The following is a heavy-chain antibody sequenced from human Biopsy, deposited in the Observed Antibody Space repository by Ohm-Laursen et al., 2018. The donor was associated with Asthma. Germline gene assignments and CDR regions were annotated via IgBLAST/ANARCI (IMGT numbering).Heavy chain of an antibody. CDR1: GGTFSNFA. J-gene: IGHJ6*02. D-gene: IGHD6-19*01. CDR2: IMTVFGTT. CDR3: ARCQVGYSSGWSLLLKKIYYSGMDV. V-gene: IGHV1-69*13. Sequence: SVKVSCQAPGGTFSNFAISWARQAPGQGLEWLGGIMTVFGTTNYAQKFQGRVTITADESTSTAYMEVTSLRSEDTAIYYCARCQVGYSSGWSLLLKKIYYSGMDVWGQGTAVTVSS.